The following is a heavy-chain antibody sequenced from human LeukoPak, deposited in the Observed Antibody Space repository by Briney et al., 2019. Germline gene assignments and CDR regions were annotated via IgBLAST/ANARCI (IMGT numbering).Heavy chain of an antibody. D-gene: IGHD3-10*01. CDR2: ISTTGGST. Sequence: GGSLRLSCAASGFPFSTYAMSWVRQAPGKGLEWVSTISTTGGSTYYADSVKGRFTISRDNSKNTLYLQMNSLRAEDTAVYYCARARGSGSYYAIYYYYYMDVWGKGTTVTISS. CDR3: ARARGSGSYYAIYYYYYMDV. V-gene: IGHV3-23*01. CDR1: GFPFSTYA. J-gene: IGHJ6*03.